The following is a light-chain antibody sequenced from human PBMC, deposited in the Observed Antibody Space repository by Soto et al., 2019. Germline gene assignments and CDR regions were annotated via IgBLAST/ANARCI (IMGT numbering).Light chain of an antibody. V-gene: IGLV2-11*01. CDR2: DVS. CDR3: CSSADNYPHV. Sequence: QSALTQPRSVSGSPGQSVTISCTGTSSDVGSYNYVSWYQQHPGKAPKLMIYDVSKRPSGVPDRFSGSKSGNTASLTISGLQAEDEADYYCCSSADNYPHVFGPGTKVTVL. J-gene: IGLJ1*01. CDR1: SSDVGSYNY.